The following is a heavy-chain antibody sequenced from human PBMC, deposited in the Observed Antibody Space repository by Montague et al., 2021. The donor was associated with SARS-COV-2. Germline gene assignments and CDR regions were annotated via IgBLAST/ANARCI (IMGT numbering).Heavy chain of an antibody. V-gene: IGHV4-39*01. CDR2: IYYSGST. CDR1: GGSISSSSYY. D-gene: IGHD5-24*01. Sequence: SETLSLTCTVSGGSISSSSYYWGWIRQPPGKGLEWIGSIYYSGSTSYNPSLKSRVTMSVDTPKNQFSLKLSSVTAADTAVYYCARHRWAFNYFDYWGQGTLVIVSS. CDR3: ARHRWAFNYFDY. J-gene: IGHJ4*02.